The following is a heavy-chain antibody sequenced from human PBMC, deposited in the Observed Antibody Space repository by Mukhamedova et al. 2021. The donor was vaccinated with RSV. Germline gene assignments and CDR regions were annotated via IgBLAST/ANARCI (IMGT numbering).Heavy chain of an antibody. CDR3: ARGSVAGSDYYYMDV. CDR1: SYG. D-gene: IGHD6-19*01. V-gene: IGHV1-18*01. CDR2: ISASNGNT. J-gene: IGHJ6*03. Sequence: SYGISWVRQAPAQGLEWMGWISASNGNTKNAQNLQGRVTMTTDTSTSTAYMELRSLRADDTAVYYCARGSVAGSDYYYMDVWGKG.